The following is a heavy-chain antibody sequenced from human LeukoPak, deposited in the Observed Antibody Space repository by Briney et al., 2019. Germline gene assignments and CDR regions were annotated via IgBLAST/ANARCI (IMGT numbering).Heavy chain of an antibody. CDR3: ARATYYYDSSGYYDRYYFDY. J-gene: IGHJ4*02. CDR1: GVTLSGYA. CDR2: IIPVFGTA. D-gene: IGHD3-22*01. V-gene: IGHV1-69*01. Sequence: GSSVKVSCKASGVTLSGYAISWVRQAPGQGLERMGGIIPVFGTANYAQKFQGRVTITADESTSTAYMELSSLRSEDTAVYYCARATYYYDSSGYYDRYYFDYWGQGTLVTVSS.